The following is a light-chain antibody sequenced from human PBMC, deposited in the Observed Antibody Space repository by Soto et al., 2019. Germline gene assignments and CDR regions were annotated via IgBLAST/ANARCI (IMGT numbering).Light chain of an antibody. CDR3: QQYNNWPTT. J-gene: IGKJ1*01. Sequence: DIQMTQSPSSLSASVGDRVTITCRASQSISSYLNWYQQKPGKAPKLLIYTASSLQSGVPSRFSGSGSGTDFTLTISSLQPEDFATYYCQQYNNWPTTFGHGTKVEIK. CDR1: QSISSY. V-gene: IGKV1-39*01. CDR2: TAS.